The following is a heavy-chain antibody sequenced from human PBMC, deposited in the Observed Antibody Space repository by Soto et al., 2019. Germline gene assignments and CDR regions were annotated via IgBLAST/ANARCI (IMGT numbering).Heavy chain of an antibody. CDR2: IYYSEST. J-gene: IGHJ4*02. D-gene: IGHD1-26*01. V-gene: IGHV4-31*03. CDR3: ARDQAIGGSSY. Sequence: QVQLQESGPGLVKPSQTLSLTCTVSGGSISSGSYYWSWIRQHPGKGLEWIGYIYYSESTYYNPHLTSRVTLSVDTSKNQFSLKLSSVTAADTAVYYCARDQAIGGSSYCGQGTLVTVSS. CDR1: GGSISSGSYY.